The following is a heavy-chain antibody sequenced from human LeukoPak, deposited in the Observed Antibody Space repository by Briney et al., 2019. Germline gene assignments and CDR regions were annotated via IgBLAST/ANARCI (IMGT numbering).Heavy chain of an antibody. D-gene: IGHD6-13*01. Sequence: GESLKISCKGSGYSFTSYWIGWVRQMPEKGLEWMGIIHPGDSDTGYSPSFQGQVTISADKSISTAYLQWSSLKASDTAMYYCARQMGVKQQFNWFDPWGQGTLVTVSS. CDR2: IHPGDSDT. CDR1: GYSFTSYW. V-gene: IGHV5-51*01. J-gene: IGHJ5*02. CDR3: ARQMGVKQQFNWFDP.